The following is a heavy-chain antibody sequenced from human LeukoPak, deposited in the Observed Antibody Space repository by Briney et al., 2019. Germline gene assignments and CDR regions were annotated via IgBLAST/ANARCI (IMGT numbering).Heavy chain of an antibody. CDR1: GFTFNIYA. D-gene: IGHD3-22*01. CDR3: TTTWNYYDSSGLTHYFDY. J-gene: IGHJ4*02. CDR2: ISYDGSKT. Sequence: GGSLRLSCAASGFTFNIYAMHWVREAPGKGLEWVAVISYDGSKTYYADSVKGRFTISRDNSKNTLYLQMNSLKTEDTAVYYCTTTWNYYDSSGLTHYFDYWGQGTLVTVSS. V-gene: IGHV3-30-3*01.